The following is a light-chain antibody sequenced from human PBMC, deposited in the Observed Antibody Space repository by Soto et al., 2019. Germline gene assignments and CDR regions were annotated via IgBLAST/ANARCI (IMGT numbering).Light chain of an antibody. CDR3: LQHYTYLWT. V-gene: IGKV1-17*01. CDR1: QHIGNN. J-gene: IGKJ1*01. Sequence: DIQLTQSPSSLSASVGDRVTITCRPSQHIGNNLGWYQQKPGNAPRRLIYAASSLQSGVPSRFSGRGSGTEFTLTISSLQPEDLATYYCLQHYTYLWTFGQGTKVDIK. CDR2: AAS.